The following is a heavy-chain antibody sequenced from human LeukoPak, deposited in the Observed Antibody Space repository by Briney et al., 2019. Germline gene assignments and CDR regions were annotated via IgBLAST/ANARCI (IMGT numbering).Heavy chain of an antibody. CDR3: AKDKGREGDY. J-gene: IGHJ4*02. CDR2: ISSSGSTI. V-gene: IGHV3-48*03. Sequence: GGSLRLSCAASGFTFSSYEMNWVRQAPGKGLEWVSYISSSGSTIYYADSVKGRFTISRDNSKNTLYLQMSSLRPEDTAVYYCAKDKGREGDYWGQGNLVTVSS. CDR1: GFTFSSYE.